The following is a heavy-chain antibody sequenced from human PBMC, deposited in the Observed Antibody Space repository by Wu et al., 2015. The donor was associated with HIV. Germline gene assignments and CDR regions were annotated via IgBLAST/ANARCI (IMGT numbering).Heavy chain of an antibody. J-gene: IGHJ4*02. CDR2: VIPLFDKA. Sequence: QVQLVQSGAEVRKPEASVKVSCKTSGGTFHNYAVSWVRQAPGQGLEWMGGVIPLFDKANYAQKFQGKVTFTMDKSATTAYMELNSLRFEDTAIYYCARRRGLAGAPLTSWGQGTAVTVSS. CDR3: ARRRGLAGAPLTS. CDR1: GGTFHNYA. D-gene: IGHD3/OR15-3a*01. V-gene: IGHV1-69*05.